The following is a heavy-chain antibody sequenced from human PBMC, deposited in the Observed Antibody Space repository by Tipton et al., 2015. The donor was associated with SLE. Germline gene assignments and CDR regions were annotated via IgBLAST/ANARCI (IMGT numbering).Heavy chain of an antibody. CDR2: IYYSGST. Sequence: TLSLTCTVSGGSISSYYWSWIRQPPGKGLEWIGYIYYSGSTNYNPSLKSRVTISVDTSKNQFSLKLSSVIAADTAVYYCARRVSSGWPYYYYYYMDVWGKGTTVTVSS. D-gene: IGHD6-19*01. CDR3: ARRVSSGWPYYYYYYMDV. CDR1: GGSISSYY. J-gene: IGHJ6*03. V-gene: IGHV4-59*08.